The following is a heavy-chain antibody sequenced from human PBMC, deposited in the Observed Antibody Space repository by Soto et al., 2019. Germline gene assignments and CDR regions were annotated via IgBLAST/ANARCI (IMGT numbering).Heavy chain of an antibody. V-gene: IGHV1-69*06. CDR1: GSIFITYG. CDR3: ARETAHRGGSGRPLLPETVDT. Sequence: VQLVQSVAELKMPGSSVKGSCKTAGSIFITYGFSWVLKAPGQGLEWLGGSIPFLGTTNHAQKFQGIVAITSDKARSTVDMERSHMTFEDPAVYFCARETAHRGGSGRPLLPETVDTWGQGILVTVS. CDR2: SIPFLGTT. D-gene: IGHD3-10*01. J-gene: IGHJ5*01.